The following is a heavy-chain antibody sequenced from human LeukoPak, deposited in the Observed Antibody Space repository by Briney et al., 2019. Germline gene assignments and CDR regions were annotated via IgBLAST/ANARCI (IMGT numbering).Heavy chain of an antibody. J-gene: IGHJ4*02. D-gene: IGHD2-8*02. CDR1: SGSMSGYI. V-gene: IGHV4-4*07. CDR2: IYPSGAS. Sequence: PSETLSLTCTVSSGSMSGYIWSWIRQPAGEGLEWIGRIYPSGASNYNPSLKSRVTMSIDTSRKQFSLKLRSVTAADTAVFYCVREQMRQCTGGVCYTEGFDFWGQGLLVTVSS. CDR3: VREQMRQCTGGVCYTEGFDF.